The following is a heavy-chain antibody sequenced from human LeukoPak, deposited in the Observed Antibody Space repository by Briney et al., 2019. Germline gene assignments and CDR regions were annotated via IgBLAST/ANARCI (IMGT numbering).Heavy chain of an antibody. D-gene: IGHD2-21*02. Sequence: ASVKVSCKASGYTFTGYYMHWVRQAPGQGHEWMGWINPNSGGTNYAQKFQGRVTMTRDTSISTAYMELSRLRSDDTAVYYCAALIVVVTAMDAFDIWGQGTMVTVSS. J-gene: IGHJ3*02. V-gene: IGHV1-2*02. CDR2: INPNSGGT. CDR1: GYTFTGYY. CDR3: AALIVVVTAMDAFDI.